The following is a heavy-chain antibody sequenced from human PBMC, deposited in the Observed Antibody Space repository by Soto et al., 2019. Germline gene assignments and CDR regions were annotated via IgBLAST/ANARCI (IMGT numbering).Heavy chain of an antibody. CDR2: IYTSGST. CDR3: ARDRNALGWLAP. D-gene: IGHD1-1*01. CDR1: GGSISSYY. V-gene: IGHV4-4*07. J-gene: IGHJ5*02. Sequence: QVQLQESGPGLVKPSETLSLTCTVSGGSISSYYWSWILQPAGKGLEWIGRIYTSGSTNYNPALKCRVTMSVDTCKNQFSLKLSAVTASDAAVYYCARDRNALGWLAPWGQGTLVTVSS.